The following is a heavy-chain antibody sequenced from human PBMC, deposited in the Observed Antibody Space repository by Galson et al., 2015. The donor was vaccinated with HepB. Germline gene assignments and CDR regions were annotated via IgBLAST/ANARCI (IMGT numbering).Heavy chain of an antibody. J-gene: IGHJ4*02. CDR2: ICTKRGNT. CDR3: ARDVDWALDY. CDR1: GYTFNKYG. V-gene: IGHV1-18*01. D-gene: IGHD3-9*01. Sequence: SVKVSCKASGYTFNKYGISWVRQAPGQGVEWMGWICTKRGNTKHAQRLQGRVTMTTETSTNTAYMELRSLRSADTAVYYCARDVDWALDYWGQGTLVTVSS.